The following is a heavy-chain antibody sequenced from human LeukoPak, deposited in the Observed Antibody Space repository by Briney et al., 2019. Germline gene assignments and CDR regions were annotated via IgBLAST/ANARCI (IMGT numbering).Heavy chain of an antibody. D-gene: IGHD2-8*02. CDR3: ARLLGSVFDY. Sequence: GGSLRLSCAASGFTFSSYSMNWVRQAPGKGLEWVSSISSSSSYIYYADAVKGQFTISRDNAKNSLYLQMNSLRAEDTAVYYCARLLGSVFDYWGQGTLVTVSS. V-gene: IGHV3-21*01. CDR2: ISSSSSYI. CDR1: GFTFSSYS. J-gene: IGHJ4*02.